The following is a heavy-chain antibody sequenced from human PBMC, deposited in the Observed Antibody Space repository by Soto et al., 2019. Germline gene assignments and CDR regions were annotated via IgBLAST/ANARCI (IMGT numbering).Heavy chain of an antibody. D-gene: IGHD1-26*01. CDR3: ARDGGRHSGGIDY. Sequence: QVQLVQSGAEVKKPGSSVKVSCKASGGTFSSYSINWVRQAPGQGLEWMGEIIPIVGTANYAQKFQGRVTITADESTSTAYMELSSLRSADAAVYYCARDGGRHSGGIDYWGQGTLVTFSS. J-gene: IGHJ4*02. CDR1: GGTFSSYS. V-gene: IGHV1-69*01. CDR2: IIPIVGTA.